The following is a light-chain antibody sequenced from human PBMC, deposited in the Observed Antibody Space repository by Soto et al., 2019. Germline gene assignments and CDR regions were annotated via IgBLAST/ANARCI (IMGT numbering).Light chain of an antibody. J-gene: IGKJ1*01. V-gene: IGKV1-5*03. CDR3: QQYNDYSWT. CDR2: KAS. CDR1: QSISAW. Sequence: DIQMTQSPSTLSASVGDRVSINCRASQSISAWLAWYQQKPGKAPRLLIYKASTLEIGVPSRFSGSGSETEFTLTISSLQPDDVATYYCQQYNDYSWTFGQGTKVDIK.